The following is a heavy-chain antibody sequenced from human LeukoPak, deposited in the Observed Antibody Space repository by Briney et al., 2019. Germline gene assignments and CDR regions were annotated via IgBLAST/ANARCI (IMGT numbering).Heavy chain of an antibody. Sequence: PGGSLRLSCKASTFTFADYAMSWVRQAPGKGLEWVGFIRSKAFGGTLEYAASVKGRFTISRDDSKSIVYLQMNSLKTEDTAVYYCTRAPYSNYVNLDYWGQGTLVTVSS. CDR2: IRSKAFGGTL. CDR3: TRAPYSNYVNLDY. V-gene: IGHV3-49*04. J-gene: IGHJ4*02. CDR1: TFTFADYA. D-gene: IGHD4-11*01.